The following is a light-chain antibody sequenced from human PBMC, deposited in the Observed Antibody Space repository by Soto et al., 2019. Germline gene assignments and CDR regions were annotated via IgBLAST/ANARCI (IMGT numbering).Light chain of an antibody. CDR3: SSYPGNNNNFVV. CDR1: SSNVGAYKY. Sequence: QSALTQPPSASGSPGQSVTISCTGTSSNVGAYKYVSWYQQHPGKAPKHMIYEVSNRPSGVPDRFSGSKYGNTASLTVSGLQAEDEAEYYCSSYPGNNNNFVVFGGGTKVTVL. CDR2: EVS. J-gene: IGLJ2*01. V-gene: IGLV2-8*01.